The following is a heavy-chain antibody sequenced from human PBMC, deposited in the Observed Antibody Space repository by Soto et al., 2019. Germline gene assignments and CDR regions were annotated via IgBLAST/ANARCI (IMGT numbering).Heavy chain of an antibody. CDR1: GFTFDDYT. CDR3: AKWKRGGFGELFPLDY. CDR2: ISWDGGST. J-gene: IGHJ4*02. Sequence: EVQLVESGGVVVQPGGSLRLSCAASGFTFDDYTMHWVRQAPGKGLEWVSLISWDGGSTYYADSVKGRFTISRDNSKNSLYLQMNSLRTEDTALYYCAKWKRGGFGELFPLDYWGQGTLVTVSS. V-gene: IGHV3-43*01. D-gene: IGHD3-10*01.